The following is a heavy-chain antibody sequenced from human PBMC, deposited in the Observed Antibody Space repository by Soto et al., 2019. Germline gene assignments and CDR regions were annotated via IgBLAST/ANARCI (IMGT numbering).Heavy chain of an antibody. CDR1: GGSISSYY. Sequence: ASETLSHTCTVSGGSISSYYWSWIRQPPGKGLEWIGYIYYSGSTNYNPSLKSRVTISVDTSKNQFSLKLSSVTAADTAAYYCARAPRGNYGYPSYFDYWGQGTLVTVSS. D-gene: IGHD3-10*01. V-gene: IGHV4-59*01. J-gene: IGHJ4*02. CDR3: ARAPRGNYGYPSYFDY. CDR2: IYYSGST.